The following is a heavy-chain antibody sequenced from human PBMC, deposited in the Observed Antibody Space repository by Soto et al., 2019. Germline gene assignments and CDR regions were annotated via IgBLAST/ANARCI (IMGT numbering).Heavy chain of an antibody. D-gene: IGHD4-17*01. Sequence: GASVKVSCKASGYTFTSYYMHWVRQAPGQGLEWMGIINPSGGSTSYAQKFQGRVTMTRDTSTSTVYMELSSLRSEDTAVYYCAREIGDYGDYRAVFDYWGQGTLVPVSS. CDR3: AREIGDYGDYRAVFDY. CDR2: INPSGGST. J-gene: IGHJ4*02. V-gene: IGHV1-46*01. CDR1: GYTFTSYY.